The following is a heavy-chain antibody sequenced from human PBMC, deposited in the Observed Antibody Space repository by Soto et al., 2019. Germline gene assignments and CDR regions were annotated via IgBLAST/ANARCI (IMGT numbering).Heavy chain of an antibody. V-gene: IGHV3-30*18. CDR1: GFTFSSYG. CDR3: AKDVWGSYRHYYFDY. D-gene: IGHD3-16*02. CDR2: ISYDGSNK. Sequence: GGSLRLSCAASGFTFSSYGMHWVRQAPGKGLEWVAVISYDGSNKYYADSVKGRFTISRDNSKNTLYLQMNSLRAEDTAVYYCAKDVWGSYRHYYFDYWGQGTLVTVSS. J-gene: IGHJ4*02.